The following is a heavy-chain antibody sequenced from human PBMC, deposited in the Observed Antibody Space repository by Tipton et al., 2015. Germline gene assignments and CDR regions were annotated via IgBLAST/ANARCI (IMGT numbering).Heavy chain of an antibody. V-gene: IGHV3-21*04. J-gene: IGHJ4*02. Sequence: SLRLSCAASGFTFSSYNMNWVRQAPGKGLEWVSSISSSSNYIYYADSVKGRFTISRDNAKNSLYLQMNSLRAEDTAVYYCARARRQLVRGVFDYWGQGTQVTVSS. CDR2: ISSSSNYI. D-gene: IGHD6-6*01. CDR1: GFTFSSYN. CDR3: ARARRQLVRGVFDY.